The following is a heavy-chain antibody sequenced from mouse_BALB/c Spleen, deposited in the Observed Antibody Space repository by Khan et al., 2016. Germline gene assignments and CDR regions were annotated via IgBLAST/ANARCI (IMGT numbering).Heavy chain of an antibody. CDR2: IWGDGST. J-gene: IGHJ3*01. V-gene: IGHV2-6-7*01. Sequence: QVQLKESGPGLVAPSQSLSITCTVSGFSLTGFSVNWVRQPPGKALEWLGMIWGDGSTDYNSGLKSRLSFSKDDSKSQVFLNMNSLQTDDTARYFCASYYDYDGGFAYWGQGTLVTVSA. CDR1: GFSLTGFS. D-gene: IGHD2-4*01. CDR3: ASYYDYDGGFAY.